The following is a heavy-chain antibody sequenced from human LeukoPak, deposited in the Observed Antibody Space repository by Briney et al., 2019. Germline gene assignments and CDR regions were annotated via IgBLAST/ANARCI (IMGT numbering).Heavy chain of an antibody. CDR2: IIPIFGTA. CDR3: ARSRPIAAAGTFENGGEEYYFDY. J-gene: IGHJ4*02. D-gene: IGHD6-13*01. V-gene: IGHV1-69*13. Sequence: ASVKVSCKASGGTFSSYAISWVRQAPGQGLEWMGGIIPIFGTANYAQKFQGRVTITADESTSTAYMELSSPRSGDTAVYYCARSRPIAAAGTFENGGEEYYFDYWGQGTLVTVSS. CDR1: GGTFSSYA.